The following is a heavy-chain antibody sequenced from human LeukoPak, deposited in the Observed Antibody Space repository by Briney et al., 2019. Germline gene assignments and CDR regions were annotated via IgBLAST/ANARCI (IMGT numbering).Heavy chain of an antibody. J-gene: IGHJ4*02. V-gene: IGHV4-34*01. Sequence: SETLSLTCAVYGGSFSGYYWGWIRQPPGKGLEWIGSIYYSGSTYYNPSLKSRVTISVDTSKNQFSLKLSSVTAADTAVYYCARAVRELRYFDWLLGVVDYWGQGTLVTVSS. D-gene: IGHD3-9*01. CDR1: GGSFSGYY. CDR2: IYYSGST. CDR3: ARAVRELRYFDWLLGVVDY.